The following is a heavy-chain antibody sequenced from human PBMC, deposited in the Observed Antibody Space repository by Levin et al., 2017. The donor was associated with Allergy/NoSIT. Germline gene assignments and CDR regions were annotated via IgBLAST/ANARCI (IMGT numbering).Heavy chain of an antibody. V-gene: IGHV3-21*01. CDR2: ISRSSSNT. D-gene: IGHD2-8*01. CDR1: GLTFSIYS. J-gene: IGHJ4*02. CDR3: AGRLCTNGVCQFDY. Sequence: GESLKISCAASGLTFSIYSMSWVRQAPGKGLEWVSSISRSSSNTYYADSVKGRFTISRDNAEKSLYLQMNSLRAEDTAVYYCAGRLCTNGVCQFDYWGQGTLVTVSS.